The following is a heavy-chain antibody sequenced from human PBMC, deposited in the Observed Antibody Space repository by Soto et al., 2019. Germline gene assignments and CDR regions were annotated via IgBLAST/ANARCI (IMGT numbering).Heavy chain of an antibody. Sequence: GGSLSLSCAASGFTFSSYAMSWVRQAPGKGLEWVSAISGSGGSTYYADSVKGRFTISRDNSKNTLYLQMNSLRAEDTAVYYCRAYYYDSSGYQYFDYWGQGTLVTVSS. CDR3: RAYYYDSSGYQYFDY. J-gene: IGHJ4*02. CDR2: ISGSGGST. V-gene: IGHV3-23*01. CDR1: GFTFSSYA. D-gene: IGHD3-22*01.